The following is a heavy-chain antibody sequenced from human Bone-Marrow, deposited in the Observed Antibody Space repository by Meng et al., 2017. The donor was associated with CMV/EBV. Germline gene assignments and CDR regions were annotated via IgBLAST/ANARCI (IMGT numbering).Heavy chain of an antibody. J-gene: IGHJ4*02. V-gene: IGHV1-2*02. D-gene: IGHD7-27*01. CDR1: GYTFTAHY. CDR2: IHPHRGDT. CDR3: ARDNNWGPDY. Sequence: ASVKVSCKASGYTFTAHYFHWVRQAPGQGLEWMGWIHPHRGDTNYAQQFQGRVTLTRDTSIHTGYMELTRLTSDDTAVYYCARDNNWGPDYWGQGTLVTVSS.